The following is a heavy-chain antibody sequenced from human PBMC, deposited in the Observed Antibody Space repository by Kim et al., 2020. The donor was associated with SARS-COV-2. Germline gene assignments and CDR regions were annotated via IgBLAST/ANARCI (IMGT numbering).Heavy chain of an antibody. J-gene: IGHJ4*02. CDR1: GGTFSSYA. CDR2: IIPILGIA. V-gene: IGHV1-69*04. D-gene: IGHD3-3*01. CDR3: AIGGVITSHLDY. Sequence: SVKVSCKASGGTFSSYAISWVRQAPGQGLEWMGRIIPILGIANYAQKFQGRVTITADKSTSTAYMELSSLRSEDTAVYYCAIGGVITSHLDYWGQGTLVTVSS.